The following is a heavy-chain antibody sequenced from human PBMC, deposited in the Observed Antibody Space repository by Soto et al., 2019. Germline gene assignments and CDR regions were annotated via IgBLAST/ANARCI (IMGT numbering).Heavy chain of an antibody. CDR2: INHSGGT. CDR3: ARDYYDSSGRPTIDY. V-gene: IGHV4-34*01. CDR1: GGSFSGYY. D-gene: IGHD3-22*01. J-gene: IGHJ4*02. Sequence: QVQLQQWGAGLLKPSETLSLTCAVYGGSFSGYYWSWIRQPPGKGREWIGEINHSGGTNYNPSLKSRVTISVDTSKNQFSLKLSSVTAADTAVYYCARDYYDSSGRPTIDYWGQGTLVTVSS.